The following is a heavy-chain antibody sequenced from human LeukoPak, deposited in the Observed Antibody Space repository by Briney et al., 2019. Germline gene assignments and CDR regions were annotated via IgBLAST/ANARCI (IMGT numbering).Heavy chain of an antibody. CDR3: AATVHYCSGGGCYNHYYGMDV. D-gene: IGHD2-15*01. Sequence: ASVKVSCKASGYTFTSYYMHWVRQAPGQGLEWMGIINPSGGSTSYAQKFQGRVTITRDMSTSTAYMELSGLRSEDTAVYYCAATVHYCSGGGCYNHYYGMDVWGRGTTVTVSS. V-gene: IGHV1-46*01. CDR1: GYTFTSYY. CDR2: INPSGGST. J-gene: IGHJ6*02.